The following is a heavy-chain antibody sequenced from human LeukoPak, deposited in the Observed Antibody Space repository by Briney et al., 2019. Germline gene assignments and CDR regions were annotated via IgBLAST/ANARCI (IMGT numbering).Heavy chain of an antibody. J-gene: IGHJ6*02. Sequence: GGSLRLSCAASGFTFSSYEMNWVRRAPGKGLEWVSYISSSGSTIYYADSVKGRFTISRDNAKNSLYLQMNSLRAEDTAVYYCARDSGYSSSWYGYYYGMDVWGQGTTVTVSS. CDR1: GFTFSSYE. V-gene: IGHV3-48*03. D-gene: IGHD6-13*01. CDR3: ARDSGYSSSWYGYYYGMDV. CDR2: ISSSGSTI.